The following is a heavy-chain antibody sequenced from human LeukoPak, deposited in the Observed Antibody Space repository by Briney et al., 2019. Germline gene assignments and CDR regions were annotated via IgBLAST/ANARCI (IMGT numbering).Heavy chain of an antibody. Sequence: GGSLRLSCAASGFAFSNYAMSWVRQAPGKGLEWVFGITATGVNTFYADSVRGRFTLSRDNSNNALYLQMNSLRAEDTAVYYCAKAFSTWSLFFDSWGQGALVTVAS. J-gene: IGHJ4*02. D-gene: IGHD3-3*01. CDR1: GFAFSNYA. CDR3: AKAFSTWSLFFDS. V-gene: IGHV3-23*01. CDR2: ITATGVNT.